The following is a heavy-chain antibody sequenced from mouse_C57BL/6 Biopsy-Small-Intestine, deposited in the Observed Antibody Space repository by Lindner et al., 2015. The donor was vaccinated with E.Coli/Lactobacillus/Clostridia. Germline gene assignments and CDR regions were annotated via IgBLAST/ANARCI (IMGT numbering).Heavy chain of an antibody. J-gene: IGHJ2*01. CDR3: SRGTGRGLDY. Sequence: VQLQESGGGLVKPGGSLKLSCAASGFTFSDYGMHWVRLAPEKGLEWVAYICSGSSSIYYADTVKGRFTISRDNAKNTLFLQMTSLRSEDTAMYYCSRGTGRGLDYWGQGTTLTVSS. D-gene: IGHD4-1*01. V-gene: IGHV5-17*01. CDR2: ICSGSSSI. CDR1: GFTFSDYG.